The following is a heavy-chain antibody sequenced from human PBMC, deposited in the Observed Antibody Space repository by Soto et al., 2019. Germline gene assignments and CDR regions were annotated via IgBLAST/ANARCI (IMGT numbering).Heavy chain of an antibody. J-gene: IGHJ4*02. CDR3: ARDGEAWYYDSSGYYSDY. D-gene: IGHD3-22*01. CDR2: IWYDGSNK. CDR1: GFTFSSYG. Sequence: GGSLRLSCAASGFTFSSYGMHWVRQAPGKGLEWVAVIWYDGSNKYYADSVKGRFTISRDNSKNTLYLQMNSLRAEDTAVYYCARDGEAWYYDSSGYYSDYWGQGTLVTVSS. V-gene: IGHV3-33*01.